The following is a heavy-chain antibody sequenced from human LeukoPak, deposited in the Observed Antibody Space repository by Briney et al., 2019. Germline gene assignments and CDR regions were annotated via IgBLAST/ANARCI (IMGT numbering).Heavy chain of an antibody. Sequence: GGSLRLSCVASGFSFSSYSTNWVRQAPGKGLEWVSYISSSSSTIYYADSVKGRFTVSRDNAKNSVYLQMNSLRAEDTAVYYCARHRAEMATITDDTFDMWGQGTMVTVSS. V-gene: IGHV3-48*04. D-gene: IGHD5-24*01. CDR1: GFSFSSYS. CDR3: ARHRAEMATITDDTFDM. CDR2: ISSSSSTI. J-gene: IGHJ3*02.